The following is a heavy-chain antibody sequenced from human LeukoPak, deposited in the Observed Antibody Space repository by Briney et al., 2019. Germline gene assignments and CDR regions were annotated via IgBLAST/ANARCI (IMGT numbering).Heavy chain of an antibody. CDR2: IYHSGDT. D-gene: IGHD2-15*01. CDR1: GFTFSSYG. Sequence: GSLRLSCAASGFTFSSYGMSWVRQPPGKGLEWIGEIYHSGDTNYNPSLKSRVTMSIDTSKNQFSLNVNSMTAADTAVYYCASLLGYCSGNRCPSSANYYYYMDVWGKGTTVTVSS. J-gene: IGHJ6*03. CDR3: ASLLGYCSGNRCPSSANYYYYMDV. V-gene: IGHV4-34*01.